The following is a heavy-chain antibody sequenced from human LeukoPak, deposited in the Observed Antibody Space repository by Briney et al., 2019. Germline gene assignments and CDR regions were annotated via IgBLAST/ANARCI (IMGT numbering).Heavy chain of an antibody. Sequence: GASVKVSCKASGYTFTSYYMHWVRQAPGQGLEWMGIINPSGGSTSYAQKFQGRVTMTRDTSTSTVYMELSSLRSEDTAVYYCARVGDSSGYHHDAFDIWGQETMVTVSS. D-gene: IGHD3-22*01. CDR1: GYTFTSYY. CDR3: ARVGDSSGYHHDAFDI. J-gene: IGHJ3*02. CDR2: INPSGGST. V-gene: IGHV1-46*01.